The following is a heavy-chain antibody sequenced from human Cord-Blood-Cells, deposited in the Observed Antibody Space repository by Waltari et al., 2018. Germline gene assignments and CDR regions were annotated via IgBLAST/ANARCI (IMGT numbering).Heavy chain of an antibody. Sequence: QLQLQESGPGLVKPSETLSLTCTVSGGSISSSSYYWGWIRQPPGKGLEWIGSIYYSGSTHYNPSLKSRVTISVDTSKNQFSLKLGSVTAADTAVYYCARHSSSWYFDYWGQGTLVTVSS. CDR2: IYYSGST. V-gene: IGHV4-39*01. CDR3: ARHSSSWYFDY. D-gene: IGHD6-13*01. J-gene: IGHJ4*02. CDR1: GGSISSSSYY.